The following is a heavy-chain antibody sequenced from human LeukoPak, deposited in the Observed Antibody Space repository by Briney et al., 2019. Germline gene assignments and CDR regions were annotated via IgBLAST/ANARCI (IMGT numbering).Heavy chain of an antibody. J-gene: IGHJ4*02. V-gene: IGHV3-23*01. CDR2: IGSGGGNT. D-gene: IGHD5-18*01. CDR1: GFTFRSYA. CDR3: AKGQNTTMGSYYFGS. Sequence: PGGSLRLSCAASGFTFRSYAMTWVRQGPGKGLEWVSAIGSGGGNTYYADSVKGRFTISRDNFKNTLYLQMNSLRAEDTAVYFCAKGQNTTMGSYYFGSWGQGTLVTVSS.